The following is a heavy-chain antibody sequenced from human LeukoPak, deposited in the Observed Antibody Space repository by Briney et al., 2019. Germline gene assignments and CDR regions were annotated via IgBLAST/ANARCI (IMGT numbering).Heavy chain of an antibody. D-gene: IGHD3-3*01. CDR1: EYTFTSYD. Sequence: ASVKVSCKASEYTFTSYDINWVRQATGQGHEWMGWMNPNSGNTAYAKKFQGRVSMTRNTSISTAYMELSSLRSEDTAVYYCARVAVFLDMDAWGKGTTVTVSS. J-gene: IGHJ6*03. CDR2: MNPNSGNT. V-gene: IGHV1-8*01. CDR3: ARVAVFLDMDA.